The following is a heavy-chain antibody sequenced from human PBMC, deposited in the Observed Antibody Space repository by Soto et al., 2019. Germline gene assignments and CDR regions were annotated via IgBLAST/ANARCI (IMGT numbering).Heavy chain of an antibody. J-gene: IGHJ3*02. CDR3: ASRDYGYTFNI. V-gene: IGHV4-31*03. CDR2: MCYSGSN. CDR1: GGSVTGCGFC. Sequence: QVQLQESGPGLVKPSQTLSLTCTVSGGSVTGCGFCWSWIRQHPGEGLEFIGYMCYSGSNTYNPSLKSRVDISIDTSKNQCSLTLTFVTAADTAVYYCASRDYGYTFNIWGQGTMVTVSS. D-gene: IGHD4-17*01.